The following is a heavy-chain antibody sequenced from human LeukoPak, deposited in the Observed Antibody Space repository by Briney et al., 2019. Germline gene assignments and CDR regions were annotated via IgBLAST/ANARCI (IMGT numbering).Heavy chain of an antibody. J-gene: IGHJ5*02. D-gene: IGHD3-22*01. V-gene: IGHV1-8*01. CDR1: GYTFTSYD. Sequence: ASVKVSCKASGYTFTSYDINWVRQATGQGLEWMGWMNPNSGNTGYAQKFQGRVTMTRNTSISTAYMELSSLRSGDTAVYYCARGLLVKYYYDSSGYYGWFDPWGQGTLVTVSS. CDR2: MNPNSGNT. CDR3: ARGLLVKYYYDSSGYYGWFDP.